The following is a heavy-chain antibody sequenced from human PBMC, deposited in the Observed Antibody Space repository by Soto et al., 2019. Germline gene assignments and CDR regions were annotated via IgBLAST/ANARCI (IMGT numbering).Heavy chain of an antibody. CDR1: GFTIRGFA. Sequence: EVQLVESGGGLVKPGGSLRISCVGSGFTIRGFAMNWVRQAPGKGLEWVSSISGGGEDRVYADSKKGRFTISRDNAKNSQYLEMNSRRAEDTALYFCARNDEGGSRLWGQGTLLTVSS. CDR2: ISGGGEDR. V-gene: IGHV3-21*06. J-gene: IGHJ4*02. CDR3: ARNDEGGSRL. D-gene: IGHD3-16*01.